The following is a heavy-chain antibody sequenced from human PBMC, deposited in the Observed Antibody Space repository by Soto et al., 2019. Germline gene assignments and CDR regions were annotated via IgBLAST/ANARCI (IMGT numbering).Heavy chain of an antibody. D-gene: IGHD3-16*02. CDR1: GFTFGNFW. V-gene: IGHV3-74*03. CDR2: IGPDGTDI. Sequence: PGGSLRLSCSDSGFTFGNFWIHWVRQAPGKGLEWVSHIGPDGTDIVYADSVKGRFIISRDNARNTVYLQMNSLRAEDTAVYYCARGMITFGGVIGYDAFDIWGQGTMVTVSS. CDR3: ARGMITFGGVIGYDAFDI. J-gene: IGHJ3*02.